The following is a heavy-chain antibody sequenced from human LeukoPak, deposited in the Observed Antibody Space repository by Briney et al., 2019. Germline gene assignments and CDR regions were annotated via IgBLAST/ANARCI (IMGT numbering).Heavy chain of an antibody. V-gene: IGHV1-69*06. J-gene: IGHJ4*02. CDR1: GGTFSSYA. CDR2: IIPIFGTA. D-gene: IGHD1-14*01. Sequence: GASVKVSCKASGGTFSSYAISWVRQAPGQGLEWMGGIIPIFGTANYAQKFQGRVTITADKSTSTAYMELSSLRSEDMAVYYCAREKPGAFDYWGQGTLVTVSS. CDR3: AREKPGAFDY.